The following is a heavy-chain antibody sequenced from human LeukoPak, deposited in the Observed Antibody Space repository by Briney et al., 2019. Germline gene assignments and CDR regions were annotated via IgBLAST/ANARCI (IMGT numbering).Heavy chain of an antibody. Sequence: SETLSLTCAVYSGSFSGYYWSWIRQPPGKGLEWIGEINHSGSTNYNPSLKSRVTISVDTSKNQFSLKLSSVTAADTAVYYCASLVPAAMKDYYYYYMDVWGKGTTVTVSS. CDR1: SGSFSGYY. CDR2: INHSGST. D-gene: IGHD2-2*01. J-gene: IGHJ6*03. V-gene: IGHV4-34*01. CDR3: ASLVPAAMKDYYYYYMDV.